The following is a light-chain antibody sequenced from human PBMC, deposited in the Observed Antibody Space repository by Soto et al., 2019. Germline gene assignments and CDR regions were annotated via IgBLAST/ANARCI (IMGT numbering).Light chain of an antibody. CDR3: CSYAGICFYV. Sequence: QSVLTQPRSVSGSPGQSVTISCTGTSSDVGGYNYVSWYQQHPGKAPKLMIYDVSKRPSGVPDRFSGSKSGNTASLTISGLQAEDEADYYCCSYAGICFYVFGTGTKLTVL. CDR1: SSDVGGYNY. V-gene: IGLV2-11*01. CDR2: DVS. J-gene: IGLJ1*01.